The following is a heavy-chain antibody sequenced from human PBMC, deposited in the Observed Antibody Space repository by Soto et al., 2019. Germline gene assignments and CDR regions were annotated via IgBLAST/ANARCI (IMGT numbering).Heavy chain of an antibody. CDR2: IKHDGSEK. CDR1: GFTFRSYW. J-gene: IGHJ4*02. CDR3: ARGRGDY. V-gene: IGHV3-7*01. Sequence: EVPLVESGGGLVQPGGSLRLSCATSGFTFRSYWMSWVRQAPGKGLEWVANIKHDGSEKLYVDSVKGRFTISRDSAKNSLYLQMNSLRAEDTAMYYCARGRGDYWGQGTLVTVSS.